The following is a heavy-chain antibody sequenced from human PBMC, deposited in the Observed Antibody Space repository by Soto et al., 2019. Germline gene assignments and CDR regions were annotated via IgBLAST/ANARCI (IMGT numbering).Heavy chain of an antibody. CDR3: AKDISLRGWVYLVVEY. J-gene: IGHJ4*02. CDR2: INYNSGSV. Sequence: EVQLVESGGGWVQPGRSLRLSCAASGFTFDVYAMHWVRQAPGKGLEWVSGINYNSGSVGYADSVKGRFTISRDNAKNSLHLQINSLRAEDTAVYSCAKDISLRGWVYLVVEYWGQGTLVTVSP. D-gene: IGHD6-13*01. CDR1: GFTFDVYA. V-gene: IGHV3-9*01.